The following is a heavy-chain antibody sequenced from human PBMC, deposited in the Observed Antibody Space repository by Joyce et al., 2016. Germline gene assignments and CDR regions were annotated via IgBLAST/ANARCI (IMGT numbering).Heavy chain of an antibody. CDR1: GDSIGSSGYY. Sequence: QLQLQESGPGLVKPSETLSLTCLVSGDSIGSSGYYWSGIRQHPGQGLESIGYIVSSGSTSYTPSLESRVAMSADTSKNHFSVRLRSVTAADTAVYYCARGVVAVAGRGYFFDSWGQGTVVTVSS. V-gene: IGHV4-31*03. D-gene: IGHD2-15*01. J-gene: IGHJ4*02. CDR3: ARGVVAVAGRGYFFDS. CDR2: IVSSGST.